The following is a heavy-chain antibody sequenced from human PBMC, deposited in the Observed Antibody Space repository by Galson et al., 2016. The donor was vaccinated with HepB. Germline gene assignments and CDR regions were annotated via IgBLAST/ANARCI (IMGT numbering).Heavy chain of an antibody. Sequence: SETLSLTCTVSGGSIDNTHYYWGWIRQPPGKGLEWIGTISYSGRTYYNPSLKTRVTISVDTSTNEFSLRLTSMTAADTAVYYCARQTLLGGMEGGYFDYWGQGTLVTGSS. CDR2: ISYSGRT. D-gene: IGHD2-15*01. J-gene: IGHJ4*02. V-gene: IGHV4-39*01. CDR3: ARQTLLGGMEGGYFDY. CDR1: GGSIDNTHYY.